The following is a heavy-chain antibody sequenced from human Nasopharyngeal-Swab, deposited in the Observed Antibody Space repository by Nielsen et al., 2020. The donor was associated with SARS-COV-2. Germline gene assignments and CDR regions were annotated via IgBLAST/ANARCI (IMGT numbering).Heavy chain of an antibody. D-gene: IGHD3-22*01. J-gene: IGHJ4*02. CDR2: IWYDGTNK. V-gene: IGHV3-33*01. CDR1: GFTFSNSG. CDR3: ARSRYYDSSGYSGYYFDY. Sequence: GESLKISCAASGFTFSNSGMHWVRQAPGKGLEWVAVIWYDGTNKYYADSVKGRFTISRDNSKNTLYLQMNSLRAEDTAVYYCARSRYYDSSGYSGYYFDYWGQGTLVTVSS.